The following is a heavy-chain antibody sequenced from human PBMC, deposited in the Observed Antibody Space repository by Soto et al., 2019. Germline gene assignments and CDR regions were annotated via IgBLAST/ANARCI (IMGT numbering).Heavy chain of an antibody. Sequence: PGGSLRLSCAASGFTFSSYTMHWVRHAPGQGQEWVAVKSSAGSNNYYADSVKGRVTISSDKSKNTLYLQMNCVRAEDTAVYYCASLLRQYSSGWFDYWGQGSLVTVSS. CDR2: KSSAGSNN. D-gene: IGHD6-19*01. CDR1: GFTFSSYT. CDR3: ASLLRQYSSGWFDY. V-gene: IGHV3-30-3*01. J-gene: IGHJ4*02.